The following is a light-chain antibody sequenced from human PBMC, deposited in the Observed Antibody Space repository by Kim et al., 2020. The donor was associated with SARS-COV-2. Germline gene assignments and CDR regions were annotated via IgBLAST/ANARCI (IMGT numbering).Light chain of an antibody. Sequence: ASVGDRVTLTCRASQSISSWLAWYQQKPGKAPKLLIYKASSLQTGVPSRFSGSGSGTEFTLTISSLQPDDFATYYCQQYNSYSWTFGQGTKVDIK. CDR2: KAS. J-gene: IGKJ1*01. V-gene: IGKV1-5*03. CDR3: QQYNSYSWT. CDR1: QSISSW.